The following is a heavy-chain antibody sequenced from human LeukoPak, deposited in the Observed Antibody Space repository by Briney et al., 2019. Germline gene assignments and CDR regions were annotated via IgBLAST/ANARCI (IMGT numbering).Heavy chain of an antibody. J-gene: IGHJ3*02. CDR2: INHSGST. V-gene: IGHV4-34*01. CDR3: ARGSWKKGNAFDI. CDR1: GGSFSGYY. Sequence: SETLSLTCAVYGGSFSGYYWSWIRQPPGKGLEWIGEINHSGSTNYNPSLKSRVTISVDKSKNQFSLKLSSVTAADTAVYYCARGSWKKGNAFDIWGQGAMVTVSS. D-gene: IGHD1-1*01.